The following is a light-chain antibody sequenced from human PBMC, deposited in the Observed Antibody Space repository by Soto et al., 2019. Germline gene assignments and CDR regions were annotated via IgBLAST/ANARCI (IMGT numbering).Light chain of an antibody. V-gene: IGKV1-6*01. Sequence: AVRMTQSPSSLSASVGDRVTITCRASQAIRSDLGWYQMKPGKVPKLLIYAASNLQSGVPSRFIGRGYGTDFTLTISSRQPEDFATYYCLQDYNYPRTFGQGTKVEI. CDR3: LQDYNYPRT. CDR2: AAS. J-gene: IGKJ1*01. CDR1: QAIRSD.